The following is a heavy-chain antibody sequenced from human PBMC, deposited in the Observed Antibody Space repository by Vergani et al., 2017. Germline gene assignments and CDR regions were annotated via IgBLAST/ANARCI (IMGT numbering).Heavy chain of an antibody. J-gene: IGHJ4*02. CDR2: ISYDGSNK. Sequence: QVQLVESGGGVVQPGRSLRLSCAASGFTFSSYGMHWVRQAPGKGLEWVAVISYDGSNKYYADSVKGRFTISRDNSKNTLYLQMNSLRAEDTAVYYCASSPSSGWLYYFDYWGQGTLVTVSS. CDR3: ASSPSSGWLYYFDY. D-gene: IGHD6-19*01. V-gene: IGHV3-30*03. CDR1: GFTFSSYG.